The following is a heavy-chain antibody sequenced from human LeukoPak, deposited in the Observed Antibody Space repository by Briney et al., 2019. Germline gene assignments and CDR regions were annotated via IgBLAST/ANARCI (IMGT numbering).Heavy chain of an antibody. D-gene: IGHD2-2*01. CDR3: ARGIVVVPAARRWFDP. Sequence: SETLSLTCAVYGGSFSGYYWSWIRQPPGKGLEWIGEINHSGSTNYNPSLKSRVTISVDTSKNQFSLKLSSVTAADTAVYYCARGIVVVPAARRWFDPWGQGTLVTLSS. CDR1: GGSFSGYY. CDR2: INHSGST. J-gene: IGHJ5*02. V-gene: IGHV4-34*01.